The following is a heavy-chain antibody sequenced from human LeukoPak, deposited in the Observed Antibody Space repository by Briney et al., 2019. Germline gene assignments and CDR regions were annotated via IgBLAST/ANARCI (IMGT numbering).Heavy chain of an antibody. CDR2: MNPNSGNT. V-gene: IGHV1-8*01. CDR3: AREVDGDVWFDP. D-gene: IGHD4-17*01. J-gene: IGHJ5*02. CDR1: GYTFTSYD. Sequence: ASVKVSCKASGYTFTSYDINWVRQATGQGLEWMGWMNPNSGNTGYAQKFQGRVTMTRNTSISTAYMELSSLRSEDTAVYYCAREVDGDVWFDPWGQGTLVTVST.